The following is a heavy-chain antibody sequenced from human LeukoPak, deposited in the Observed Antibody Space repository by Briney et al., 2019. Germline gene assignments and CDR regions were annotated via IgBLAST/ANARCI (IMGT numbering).Heavy chain of an antibody. CDR2: INHSRST. Sequence: SETLSLTCAVYGGSFSGYYWSWIRQPPGKVLEWVGEINHSRSTNYNPSLKSRVTISVDTSKNQFSLKLSSVTAADTAVYYCARGGRRGVVVPAAIPFVYWGQGTLVTVSS. CDR1: GGSFSGYY. V-gene: IGHV4-34*01. D-gene: IGHD2-2*01. CDR3: ARGGRRGVVVPAAIPFVY. J-gene: IGHJ4*02.